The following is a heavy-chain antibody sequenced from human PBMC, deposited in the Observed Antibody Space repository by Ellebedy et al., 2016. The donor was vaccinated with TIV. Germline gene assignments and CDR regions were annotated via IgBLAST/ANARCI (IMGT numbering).Heavy chain of an antibody. CDR3: ARGGFDAFYLDS. CDR2: INRVGRVT. Sequence: PGGSLRLSCAASGFTFSNHWIHWVRQAPGKGLVWVSRINRVGRVTNYADFVKGRFTISRDNAKNTLYLQMNSLRVEDTAVYYCARGGFDAFYLDSWGQGTLVTVSS. J-gene: IGHJ4*02. V-gene: IGHV3-74*01. CDR1: GFTFSNHW.